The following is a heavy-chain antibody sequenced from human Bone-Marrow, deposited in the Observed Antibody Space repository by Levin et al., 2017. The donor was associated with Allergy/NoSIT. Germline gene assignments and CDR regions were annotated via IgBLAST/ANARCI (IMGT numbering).Heavy chain of an antibody. V-gene: IGHV3-30*04. D-gene: IGHD3-16*01. CDR3: SRDKGGDWFDP. J-gene: IGHJ5*02. CDR1: GFTFGSYD. CDR2: ISYHGRNE. Sequence: GGSLRLSCLASGFTFGSYDFHWVRQAPGKGLEWLAAISYHGRNEYYADSVKGRLTFSRDNSKNTLYLEINTLRLEDTALYSCSRDKGGDWFDPWGQGTVVTVSS.